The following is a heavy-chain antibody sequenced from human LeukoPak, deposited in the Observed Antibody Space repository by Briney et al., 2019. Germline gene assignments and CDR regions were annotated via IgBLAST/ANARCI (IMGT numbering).Heavy chain of an antibody. D-gene: IGHD6-13*01. CDR2: ISYDGSNK. V-gene: IGHV3-30*18. Sequence: PGGSLRLSCAASGFTFSSYGMHWVRQAPGKGLEWVAVISYDGSNKYYADSVKGRFTVSRDNSKNTLYLQVNSLRAEDTALYYCAKDVVLGPHYSNNWSGGLDIWGQGTTVTVSS. CDR3: AKDVVLGPHYSNNWSGGLDI. J-gene: IGHJ6*02. CDR1: GFTFSSYG.